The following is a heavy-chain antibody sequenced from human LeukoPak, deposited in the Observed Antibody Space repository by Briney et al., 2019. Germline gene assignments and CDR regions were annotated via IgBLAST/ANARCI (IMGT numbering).Heavy chain of an antibody. CDR2: IYYSGRT. CDR3: ARTSYDSSGHYFDY. J-gene: IGHJ4*02. CDR1: GVSISSSSYY. D-gene: IGHD3-22*01. V-gene: IGHV4-39*01. Sequence: SETLSLACAVSGVSISSSSYYWGWIRQSPGKGLEWIGSIYYSGRTFYSPTLKSRVTISVDTTKNQFSLKLGSVTAADTAVYYCARTSYDSSGHYFDYWGQGTLVTVSS.